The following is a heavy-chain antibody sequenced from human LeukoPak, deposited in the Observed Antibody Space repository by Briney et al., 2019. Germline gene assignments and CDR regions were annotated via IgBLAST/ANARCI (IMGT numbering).Heavy chain of an antibody. J-gene: IGHJ4*02. Sequence: GGSLRLSCAASGFTFSSFGMHWVRQAPGKGLEWVAVIWYDASNKYYADSVKGRFTISRDNSKNTLYLQMNSLRSEDAALYYCARGYSHGSASFDYWGQGTRVTVSS. V-gene: IGHV3-33*01. CDR2: IWYDASNK. CDR3: ARGYSHGSASFDY. D-gene: IGHD5-18*01. CDR1: GFTFSSFG.